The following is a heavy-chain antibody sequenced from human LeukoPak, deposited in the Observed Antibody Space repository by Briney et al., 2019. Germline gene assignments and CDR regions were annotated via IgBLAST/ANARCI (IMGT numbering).Heavy chain of an antibody. CDR3: ARGSNYDFWSGYYPYYFDY. D-gene: IGHD3-3*01. CDR2: INHSGST. J-gene: IGHJ4*02. Sequence: SETLSLTCAVYGGSFSGYYWSWIRQPPGKGLEWIGEINHSGSTNYNPSLKSRVTISVDTSKNQFSLKLSSVTAADTAVYYCARGSNYDFWSGYYPYYFDYWGRGTLVAVSS. CDR1: GGSFSGYY. V-gene: IGHV4-34*01.